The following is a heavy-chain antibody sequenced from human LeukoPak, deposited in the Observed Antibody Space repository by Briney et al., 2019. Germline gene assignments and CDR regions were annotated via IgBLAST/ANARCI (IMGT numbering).Heavy chain of an antibody. CDR3: ARAYYYDSSGYYSDY. CDR1: GYTFTSDG. J-gene: IGHJ4*02. Sequence: ASVKVSCKASGYTFTSDGISWVRQAPGQGLEWMGWISAYNGNTNYAQKLQGRVTMTTDTSTSTAYMELRSLRSDDTAVYYCARAYYYDSSGYYSDYWGQGTLVTVSS. V-gene: IGHV1-18*01. D-gene: IGHD3-22*01. CDR2: ISAYNGNT.